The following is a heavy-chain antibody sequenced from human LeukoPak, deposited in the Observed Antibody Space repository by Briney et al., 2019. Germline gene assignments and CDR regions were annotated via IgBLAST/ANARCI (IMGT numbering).Heavy chain of an antibody. CDR2: ISGSGSST. J-gene: IGHJ6*02. CDR3: ARSPYYGMDV. CDR1: GFTFNSYA. Sequence: GGSLRLSCAASGFTFNSYAMSWVRQAPGKGLEWVSAISGSGSSTHYADSVKGRFTISRDNSKNTLYLQMNSLRAEDTAVYYCARSPYYGMDVWGQGTTVTVSS. V-gene: IGHV3-23*01.